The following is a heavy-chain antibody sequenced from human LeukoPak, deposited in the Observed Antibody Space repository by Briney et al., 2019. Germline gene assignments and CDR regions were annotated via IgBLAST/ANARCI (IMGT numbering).Heavy chain of an antibody. Sequence: ASVKVSCEASGYTFTDYYIHWVRQAPGQGLECMGWINPNSGDTNYAQKFQGRVTMTRDTSISTAYMEVSGLRSDDTAVYYCARSREHSFDIWGQGTMVTVSS. V-gene: IGHV1-2*02. CDR3: ARSREHSFDI. CDR2: INPNSGDT. J-gene: IGHJ3*02. CDR1: GYTFTDYY. D-gene: IGHD1-26*01.